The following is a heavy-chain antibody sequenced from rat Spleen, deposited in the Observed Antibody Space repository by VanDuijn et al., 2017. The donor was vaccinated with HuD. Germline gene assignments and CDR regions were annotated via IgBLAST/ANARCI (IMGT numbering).Heavy chain of an antibody. CDR1: GYTFTSNH. Sequence: QLQQSGAELVKPGTSVKLSCKASGYTFTSNHMNWIKQTTGQGLEWIGIINPGSGGAKYNEKFKGKAKLTVDKSSSTAFMQLSSLTPDDSAVYYCARDYGYNLYVMDVWGQGASVTVSS. V-gene: IGHV1-47*01. CDR3: ARDYGYNLYVMDV. J-gene: IGHJ4*01. CDR2: INPGSGGA. D-gene: IGHD1-9*01.